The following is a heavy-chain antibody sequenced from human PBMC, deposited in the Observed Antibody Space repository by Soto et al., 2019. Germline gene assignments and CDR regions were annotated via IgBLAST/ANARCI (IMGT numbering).Heavy chain of an antibody. D-gene: IGHD2-2*01. CDR2: IYYSGST. V-gene: IGHV4-31*03. CDR3: ARGEVGSSTSCYPY. CDR1: GGSISSGGYY. J-gene: IGHJ4*02. Sequence: QVQLQESGPGLVKHSQTLSLTCTVSGGSISSGGYYWSWIRQHPGKGLEWIGYIYYSGSTYYNPSLKSRVTISVDTSKNQVSLKLSSVTAADTAVYYCARGEVGSSTSCYPYWGQGTLVTVSS.